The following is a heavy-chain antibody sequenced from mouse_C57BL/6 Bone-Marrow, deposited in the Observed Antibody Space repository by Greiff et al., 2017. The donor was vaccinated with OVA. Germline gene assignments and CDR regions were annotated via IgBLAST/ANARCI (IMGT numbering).Heavy chain of an antibody. CDR3: ARFNYYGSSFWFAY. CDR2: INPSNGGT. D-gene: IGHD1-1*01. V-gene: IGHV1-53*01. CDR1: GYTFTSYW. Sequence: VQLQQSGTELVQPGASVKLSCKASGYTFTSYWMHWVKQRPGQGLEWIGNINPSNGGTNYNEKFKSKATLTVDKSSSTAYMQLSSLTSEDSAVYYGARFNYYGSSFWFAYWGQGTLVTVSA. J-gene: IGHJ3*01.